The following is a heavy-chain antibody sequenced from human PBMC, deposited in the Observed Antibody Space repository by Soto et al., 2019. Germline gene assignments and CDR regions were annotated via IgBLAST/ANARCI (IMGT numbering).Heavy chain of an antibody. Sequence: TGGSLRLSCAASGFTFSSYAMSWVRQAPGKGLEWVSAISGSGGSTYYADSVKGRFTISRDNSKNTLYLQMNSLRAEDTAVYYCAKVISNYESLGYYYMDVWGKGTTVTVSS. D-gene: IGHD4-4*01. J-gene: IGHJ6*03. CDR1: GFTFSSYA. V-gene: IGHV3-23*01. CDR3: AKVISNYESLGYYYMDV. CDR2: ISGSGGST.